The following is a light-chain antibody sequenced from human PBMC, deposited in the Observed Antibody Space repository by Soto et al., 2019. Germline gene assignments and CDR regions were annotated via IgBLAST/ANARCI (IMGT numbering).Light chain of an antibody. J-gene: IGKJ1*01. CDR2: KAS. V-gene: IGKV1-5*03. Sequence: DIQMTQSPSTLSGSVGDRVTITCRASQTISSWLAWYQQKPGKAPKLLIYKASTVKSGVPSRFSGSGSGTEVTLTISSLQPDDFATYYCQHYNSYSEAFGQGSKVEL. CDR3: QHYNSYSEA. CDR1: QTISSW.